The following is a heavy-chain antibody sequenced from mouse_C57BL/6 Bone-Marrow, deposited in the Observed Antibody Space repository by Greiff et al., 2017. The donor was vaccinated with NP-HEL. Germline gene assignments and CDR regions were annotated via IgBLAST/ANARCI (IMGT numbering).Heavy chain of an antibody. CDR2: IYPGSGST. CDR1: GYTFTSYW. J-gene: IGHJ2*01. Sequence: QVQLQQPGAELVKPGASVKMSCKASGYTFTSYWITWVKQRPGQGLEWIGDIYPGSGSTNYNEKFKSKATLTVDTSSSTAYMQLSSLTSEDSAVYYCARWDYGSSRSFLYYFDYWGQDTTLTVSS. D-gene: IGHD1-1*01. V-gene: IGHV1-55*01. CDR3: ARWDYGSSRSFLYYFDY.